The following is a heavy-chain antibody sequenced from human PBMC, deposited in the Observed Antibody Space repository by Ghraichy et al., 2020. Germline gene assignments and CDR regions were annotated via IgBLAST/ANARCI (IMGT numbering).Heavy chain of an antibody. V-gene: IGHV1-2*02. J-gene: IGHJ4*02. CDR3: TRPPGRFGELGGY. Sequence: ASVKVSCKASGYTFTGYYMHWVRQAPGQGLEWMGWINPNSGGTNYAQKFQGRVTMTRDTSISTAYMELSRLRSDDTAVYYCTRPPGRFGELGGYWGQGTLVTVSS. D-gene: IGHD3-10*01. CDR1: GYTFTGYY. CDR2: INPNSGGT.